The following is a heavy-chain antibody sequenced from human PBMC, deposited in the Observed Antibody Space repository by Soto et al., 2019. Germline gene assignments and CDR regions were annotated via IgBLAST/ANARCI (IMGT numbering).Heavy chain of an antibody. CDR2: ISGSGGST. CDR1: GFTFSSYA. Sequence: GGSLRLSCAASGFTFSSYAMSWVRQAPGKGLEWVSAISGSGGSTYYADSVKGRFTISRDNSKNTLYLQMNSLRAEDTAVYYCATSIGSDYYDSSGYLDYWGQGTLVTVSS. J-gene: IGHJ4*02. CDR3: ATSIGSDYYDSSGYLDY. V-gene: IGHV3-23*01. D-gene: IGHD3-22*01.